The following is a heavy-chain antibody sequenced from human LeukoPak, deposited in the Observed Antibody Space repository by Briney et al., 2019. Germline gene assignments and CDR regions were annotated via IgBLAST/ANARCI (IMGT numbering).Heavy chain of an antibody. CDR1: GFTFSSYA. J-gene: IGHJ4*01. CDR3: ARGPTVFVGYCSSSSCQADY. Sequence: GGSLRLSCAASGFTFSSYAMSWVRQAPGKGLEWVSAISGSGGSTYYADSVKGRFTISRDNSKNPLYLQMNSLRAEDTAVYYCARGPTVFVGYCSSSSCQADYWGHGTLVTVSS. CDR2: ISGSGGST. D-gene: IGHD2-2*01. V-gene: IGHV3-23*01.